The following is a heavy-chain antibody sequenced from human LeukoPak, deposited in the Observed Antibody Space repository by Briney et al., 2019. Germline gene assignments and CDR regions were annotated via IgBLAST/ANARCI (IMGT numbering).Heavy chain of an antibody. CDR3: ARAIYYYGSGSYPEYYFDY. CDR2: ICYSGST. D-gene: IGHD3-10*01. CDR1: GGSISSGGYY. J-gene: IGHJ4*02. V-gene: IGHV4-31*03. Sequence: SQTLSLTCTVSGGSISSGGYYWSWIRQHPGKGLEWIGYICYSGSTYYNPSLKSRVTISVDTSKNQFSLKLSSVTAADTAVYYCARAIYYYGSGSYPEYYFDYWGQGTLVTVSS.